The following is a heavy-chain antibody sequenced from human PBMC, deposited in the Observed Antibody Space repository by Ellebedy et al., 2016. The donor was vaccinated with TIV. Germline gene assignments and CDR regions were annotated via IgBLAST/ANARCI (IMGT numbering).Heavy chain of an antibody. Sequence: ASVKVSCKASGGTFSSYAISWVRQAPGQGLEWMGRIIPILGIANYAQKFQGRVTITADKSTSTAYMELSSLRSEDTAVYYCARRYCSGGSCYSHDAFDIWGQGTMVTVSS. V-gene: IGHV1-69*04. CDR2: IIPILGIA. D-gene: IGHD2-15*01. CDR1: GGTFSSYA. CDR3: ARRYCSGGSCYSHDAFDI. J-gene: IGHJ3*02.